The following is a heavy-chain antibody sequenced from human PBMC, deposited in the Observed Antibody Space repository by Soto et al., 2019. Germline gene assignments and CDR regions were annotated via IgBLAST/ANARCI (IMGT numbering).Heavy chain of an antibody. CDR1: GGSINNSSFY. Sequence: QLQLQESGPGLVKPSETLSLTCTVSGGSINNSSFYWGWVRQPPGKRLEWIGSIYYSGSAYYNPFPKSRLTISVDTSKNQVSLKLSSVNAADTAVYFCARRPLGRGNITYFFDSRGQGTLVTVSS. CDR2: IYYSGSA. CDR3: ARRPLGRGNITYFFDS. V-gene: IGHV4-39*01. J-gene: IGHJ4*02. D-gene: IGHD3-10*01.